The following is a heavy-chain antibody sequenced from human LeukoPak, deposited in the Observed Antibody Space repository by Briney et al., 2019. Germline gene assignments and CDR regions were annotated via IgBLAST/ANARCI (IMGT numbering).Heavy chain of an antibody. CDR2: IYYSGST. CDR3: VRALDDYGGNSDYYFDY. J-gene: IGHJ4*02. CDR1: GGSISSHY. D-gene: IGHD4-23*01. Sequence: SETLSLTCTVSGGSISSHYWSWIRQPPGKGLEWIGYIYYSGSTNYNPSLKSRVTISVDTSKNQFSLKLSSVTAADTAVYYCVRALDDYGGNSDYYFDYWGQGTLVTVSS. V-gene: IGHV4-59*11.